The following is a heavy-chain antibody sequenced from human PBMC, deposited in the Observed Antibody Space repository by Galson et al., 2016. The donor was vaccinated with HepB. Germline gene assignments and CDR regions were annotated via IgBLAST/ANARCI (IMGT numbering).Heavy chain of an antibody. CDR1: GFIFSQHG. D-gene: IGHD2-15*01. Sequence: SLRLSCAASGFIFSQHGMNWVRQAPGKGLEWVSSISFNDHIFYSDSVKGRFTISRDNAKNSLYLQMSSLRAEDTAVYYCAGEDSVEVATPRGSTHYYYGMDVWGQGTTVTVSS. CDR3: AGEDSVEVATPRGSTHYYYGMDV. V-gene: IGHV3-69-1*01. J-gene: IGHJ6*02. CDR2: ISFNDHI.